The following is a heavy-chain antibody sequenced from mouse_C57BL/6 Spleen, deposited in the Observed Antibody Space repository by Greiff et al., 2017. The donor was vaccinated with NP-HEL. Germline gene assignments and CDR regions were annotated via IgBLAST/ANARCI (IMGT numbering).Heavy chain of an antibody. J-gene: IGHJ4*01. V-gene: IGHV14-4*01. CDR2: IDPENGDT. Sequence: EVQLQQSGAELVRPGASVKLSCTASGFNIKDDYMHWVKQRPEQGLEWIGWIDPENGDTEYASKFQGKATITADTSSNTAYLQLSSLTSEDTAVYYCRIYYGSSHMDYWGQGTSVTVSS. D-gene: IGHD1-1*01. CDR1: GFNIKDDY. CDR3: RIYYGSSHMDY.